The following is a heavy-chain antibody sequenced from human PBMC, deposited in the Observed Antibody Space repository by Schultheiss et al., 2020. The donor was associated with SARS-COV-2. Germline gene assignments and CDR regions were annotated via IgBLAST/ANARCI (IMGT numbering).Heavy chain of an antibody. V-gene: IGHV1-18*04. D-gene: IGHD5-12*01. Sequence: ASVKVSCKASGYTFTSYGISWVRQAPGQGLEWMGWISAYNGNTNYAQKLQGRVTMTTDTSTSTAYMELRSLRSDDTAVYYCARDHSGYDSPPDYYYYYGMDVWGQGTTVTVSS. J-gene: IGHJ6*02. CDR2: ISAYNGNT. CDR3: ARDHSGYDSPPDYYYYYGMDV. CDR1: GYTFTSYG.